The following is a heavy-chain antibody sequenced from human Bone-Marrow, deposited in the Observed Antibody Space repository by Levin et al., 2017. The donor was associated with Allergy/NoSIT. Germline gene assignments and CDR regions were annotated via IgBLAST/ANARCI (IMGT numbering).Heavy chain of an antibody. J-gene: IGHJ6*02. CDR2: ISYDGSNK. CDR3: ARGRVAAFYYYYGMDV. Sequence: GESLKISCAASGFTFSSYAMHWVRQAPGKGLEWVAVISYDGSNKYYADSVKGRFTISRDNSKNTLYLQMNSLRAEDTAVYYCARGRVAAFYYYYGMDVWGQGTTVTVSS. CDR1: GFTFSSYA. D-gene: IGHD2-15*01. V-gene: IGHV3-30-3*01.